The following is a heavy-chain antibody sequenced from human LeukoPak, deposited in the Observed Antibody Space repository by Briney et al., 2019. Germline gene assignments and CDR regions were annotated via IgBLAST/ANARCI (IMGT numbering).Heavy chain of an antibody. CDR3: ARPLLYYYGSETYFWFDL. Sequence: GGSLRLSCAASGFTFSSYAMHWVRQAPGKGLEWVSSISSSSDNIFHADSVKGRFTISRDSAENTVYLQMKSLKGEDTAFYYCARPLLYYYGSETYFWFDLWGQGTLVTVSS. D-gene: IGHD3-10*01. CDR2: ISSSSDNI. J-gene: IGHJ5*02. V-gene: IGHV3-21*01. CDR1: GFTFSSYA.